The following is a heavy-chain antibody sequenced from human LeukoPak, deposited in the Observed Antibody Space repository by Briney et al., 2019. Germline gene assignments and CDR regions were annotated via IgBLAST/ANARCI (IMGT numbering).Heavy chain of an antibody. V-gene: IGHV3-23*01. CDR1: GFTYSSYA. Sequence: GGSLRLSCAASGFTYSSYAMSWVRQAPGKGLEWVSGISGSGGGTYYADSVKGRFTISRDNSKNTLYLQMNSLRGEDTAVYFCAKRDYYDSSGYAPLFDYWGQGTLVTVSP. CDR3: AKRDYYDSSGYAPLFDY. CDR2: ISGSGGGT. D-gene: IGHD3-22*01. J-gene: IGHJ4*02.